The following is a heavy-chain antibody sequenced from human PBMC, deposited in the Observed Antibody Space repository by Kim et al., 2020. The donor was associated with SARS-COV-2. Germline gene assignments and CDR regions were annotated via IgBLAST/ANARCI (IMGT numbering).Heavy chain of an antibody. CDR1: GFTFSSYS. Sequence: GGSLRLSCAASGFTFSSYSMNWVRQAPGKGLEWVSYISSSSSTIYYADSVKGRFTISRDNAKNSLYLQMNSLRDEDTAVYYCARDSAVRYLTVNYYYGMDVWGQGTTVTVSS. J-gene: IGHJ6*02. CDR2: ISSSSSTI. D-gene: IGHD3-9*01. CDR3: ARDSAVRYLTVNYYYGMDV. V-gene: IGHV3-48*02.